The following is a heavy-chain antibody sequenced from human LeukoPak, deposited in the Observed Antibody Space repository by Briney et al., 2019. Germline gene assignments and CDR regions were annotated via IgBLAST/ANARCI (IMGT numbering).Heavy chain of an antibody. J-gene: IGHJ4*02. CDR1: GSIFTSYW. Sequence: GESLQTSCKGSGSIFTSYWIGWVRELPGKGLEWMGIIYPGDSDTRYSPSFQGQVTISADKSISTAYLQWSSLKASDTAMYYCARAGIAARPGHFDYWGQGTLVTVSS. CDR2: IYPGDSDT. CDR3: ARAGIAARPGHFDY. V-gene: IGHV5-51*01. D-gene: IGHD6-6*01.